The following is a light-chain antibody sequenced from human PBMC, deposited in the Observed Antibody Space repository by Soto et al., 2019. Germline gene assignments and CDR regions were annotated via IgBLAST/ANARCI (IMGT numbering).Light chain of an antibody. J-gene: IGKJ2*01. CDR2: DAT. CDR1: QTISSS. V-gene: IGKV1-5*01. Sequence: DIQMTQYPSTLSAYVGDRVTITCRASQTISSSLAWYQHKPGKAPKLLIFDATTLQSWVTSRFSGIGFGTEFTLTITVLQPNDFATNYCQQHNYYTPVTFCQGTKLDI. CDR3: QQHNYYTPVT.